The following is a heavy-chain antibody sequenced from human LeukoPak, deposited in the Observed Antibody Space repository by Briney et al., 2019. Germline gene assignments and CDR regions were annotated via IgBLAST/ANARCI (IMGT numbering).Heavy chain of an antibody. CDR3: ASSYYYDSSGYPDY. CDR1: GYSFTGYW. Sequence: GESLKISCKSSGYSFTGYWIGWVRQMPGKGLEWMGIIYPGDSDTRYSPSFQGQVTISADKSISTAYLQWSSLKASVTAMYYCASSYYYDSSGYPDYWGQGTLVTVSS. V-gene: IGHV5-51*01. D-gene: IGHD3-22*01. J-gene: IGHJ4*02. CDR2: IYPGDSDT.